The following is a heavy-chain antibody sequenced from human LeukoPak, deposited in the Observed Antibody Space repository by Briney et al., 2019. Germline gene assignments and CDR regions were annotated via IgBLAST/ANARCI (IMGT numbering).Heavy chain of an antibody. CDR3: ARPLRYDGGGLDI. D-gene: IGHD4-23*01. CDR1: GGSFCGYY. Sequence: SETLSLTCAVYGGSFCGYYWSWLRQPPGKGLEWFGGINHSGSTNYHPSLKSRVIISVDTSKNQFSLKLSSVTAADTAVYYWARPLRYDGGGLDIWGQGTMVSVSP. CDR2: INHSGST. V-gene: IGHV4-34*01. J-gene: IGHJ3*02.